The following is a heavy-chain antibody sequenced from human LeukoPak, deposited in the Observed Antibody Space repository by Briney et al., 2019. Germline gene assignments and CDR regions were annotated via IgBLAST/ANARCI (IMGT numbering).Heavy chain of an antibody. D-gene: IGHD3-10*01. J-gene: IGHJ4*02. V-gene: IGHV4-39*01. Sequence: SETLSLTCTVSGGSISSSSYYWGWIRQPPGTGLEWIGSIYYSGSTYYNPSLKSRVTISVDTSKKQFALKQSSVTAADTAVYFCARHSGGFSGAGGFDYWGQGTLVTVSS. CDR2: IYYSGST. CDR1: GGSISSSSYY. CDR3: ARHSGGFSGAGGFDY.